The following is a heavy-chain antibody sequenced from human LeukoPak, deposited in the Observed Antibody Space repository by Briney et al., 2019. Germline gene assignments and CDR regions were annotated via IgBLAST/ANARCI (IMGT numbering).Heavy chain of an antibody. D-gene: IGHD1-1*01. V-gene: IGHV4-39*01. J-gene: IGHJ6*03. CDR3: ARGPQARGRKRGTFYYYYYYYMDV. Sequence: SETLSLTCTVSGGSISSSSDYWGWVRQPPGKGLEWIGSMYYSGSTYYNPSLKSRVTISVDTSKSQFSLKLSSVTAADTAVYYCARGPQARGRKRGTFYYYYYYYMDVWGKGTTATISS. CDR1: GGSISSSSDY. CDR2: MYYSGST.